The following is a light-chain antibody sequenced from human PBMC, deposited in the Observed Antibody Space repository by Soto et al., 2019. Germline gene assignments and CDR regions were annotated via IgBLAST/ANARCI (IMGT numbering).Light chain of an antibody. CDR2: GAS. V-gene: IGKV3-20*01. CDR3: QQYGSSLT. CDR1: QSVSSSSY. J-gene: IGKJ4*01. Sequence: EIVLTQSPGTLSLSPGERATLSCRASQSVSSSSYLAWYQQKPGQAPRLLIYGASSRATGIPDRFSGSGSGTDFTLTISRLEPEDFAVYYCQQYGSSLTFGGGTKVAIK.